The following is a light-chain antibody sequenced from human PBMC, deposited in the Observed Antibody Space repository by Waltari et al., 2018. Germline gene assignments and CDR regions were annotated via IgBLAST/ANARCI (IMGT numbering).Light chain of an antibody. CDR2: DVV. CDR3: CSYAGSYTFV. CDR1: SSDVGSYNF. Sequence: QSALTQPRSVSGSPGQSVPISCSGTSSDVGSYNFVPWYQQHPGNAPKLLIYDVVKRPSGVPDRFSGSKSGNTASLTISGLQTEDESDYYCCSYAGSYTFVFGGGTQLTVL. V-gene: IGLV2-11*01. J-gene: IGLJ7*01.